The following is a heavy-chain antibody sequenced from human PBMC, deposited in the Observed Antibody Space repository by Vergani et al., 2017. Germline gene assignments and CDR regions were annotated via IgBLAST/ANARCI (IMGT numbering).Heavy chain of an antibody. D-gene: IGHD5-12*01. CDR3: ARLPGIVATRDDAFDI. CDR2: IYYSGST. Sequence: QLQLQESGPGLVKPSETLSLTCTVSGGSISSSSYYWGWIRQPPGKGLEWIGSIYYSGSTYYNPSLKSRVTISVDTSKNQFSLKLSSVTAADTAVYYCARLPGIVATRDDAFDIWGQGTMVTVSS. J-gene: IGHJ3*02. V-gene: IGHV4-39*01. CDR1: GGSISSSSYY.